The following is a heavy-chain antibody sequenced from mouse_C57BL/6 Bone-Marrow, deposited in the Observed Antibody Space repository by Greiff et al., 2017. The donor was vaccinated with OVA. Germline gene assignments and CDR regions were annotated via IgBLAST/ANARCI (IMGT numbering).Heavy chain of an antibody. CDR2: IDPSDSET. D-gene: IGHD1-1*01. J-gene: IGHJ2*01. V-gene: IGHV1-52*01. CDR1: GYTFTSYW. CDR3: ARGVLRSYFDYWGQGTTLTASYFDY. Sequence: QVQLQQPGAELVRPGSSVKLSCKASGYTFTSYWMHWVKQRPIQGLEWIGNIDPSDSETHYNHKFKDTATLTVDKSSNTAYMQLSSLTSEDSAVYYCARGVLRSYFDYWGQGTTLTASYFDYWGQGTTLTVSS.